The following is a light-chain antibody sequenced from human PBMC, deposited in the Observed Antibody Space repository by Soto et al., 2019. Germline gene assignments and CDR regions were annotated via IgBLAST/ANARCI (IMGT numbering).Light chain of an antibody. CDR2: EVS. CDR1: SSDIGGYNY. Sequence: QSALAQPASVSGSPGQSITISCTGTSSDIGGYNYVSWYQQHPGKAPKLMIYEVSDRPSGVSNRFSGSKSGNTASLTISGLQAEDEADYYCSSYTSSSTPYVFGTGTKVIVL. CDR3: SSYTSSSTPYV. J-gene: IGLJ1*01. V-gene: IGLV2-14*01.